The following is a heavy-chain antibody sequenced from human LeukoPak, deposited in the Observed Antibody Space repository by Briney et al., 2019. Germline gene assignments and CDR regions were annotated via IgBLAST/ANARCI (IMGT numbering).Heavy chain of an antibody. V-gene: IGHV4-59*01. CDR2: IYYSGST. CDR3: ARGYYDILTSNAFDI. CDR1: GGSISSYY. J-gene: IGHJ3*02. Sequence: SETLSLTCTVSGGSISSYYWSWIRQPPGKGLEWIGYIYYSGSTNYNPSLKSRVTISVDTSKNQFSLKLSSVTAADTAVYYCARGYYDILTSNAFDIWGQGTMVTVSS. D-gene: IGHD3-9*01.